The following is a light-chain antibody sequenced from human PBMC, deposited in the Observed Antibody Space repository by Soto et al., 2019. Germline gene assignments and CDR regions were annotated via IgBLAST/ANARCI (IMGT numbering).Light chain of an antibody. CDR2: KAS. CDR3: QQTNDNPRT. V-gene: IGKV1-5*03. CDR1: QTISSW. J-gene: IGKJ1*01. Sequence: DIQRTQSPSTLSGSVGERVTITCRASQTISSWLAWYQKKTGKDPKIMIYKASTLKSGVPSRFSGSGSGTEFTLTITNLQTEDLATYECQQTNDNPRTFGQGTKVDIK.